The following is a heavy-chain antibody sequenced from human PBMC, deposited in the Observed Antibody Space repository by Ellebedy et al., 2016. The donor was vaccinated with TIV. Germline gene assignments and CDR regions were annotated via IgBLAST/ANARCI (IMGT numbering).Heavy chain of an antibody. V-gene: IGHV4-31*03. CDR2: IYYSGST. CDR3: ARESLDYATNY. J-gene: IGHJ4*02. CDR1: GGSINSGGYY. Sequence: MPSETLSLTCTVSGGSINSGGYYWSWIRQYPGKGLEWIGYIYYSGSTYYNPSLKSRVTISVDTSKNQFSLKLSSATAADTAVYYCARESLDYATNYWGQGTLVTVSS. D-gene: IGHD4-17*01.